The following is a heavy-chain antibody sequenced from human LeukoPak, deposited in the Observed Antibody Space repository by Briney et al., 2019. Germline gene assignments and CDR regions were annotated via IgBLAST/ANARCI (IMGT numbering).Heavy chain of an antibody. CDR1: GYSISSGYY. D-gene: IGHD2-2*01. J-gene: IGHJ4*02. V-gene: IGHV4-38-2*01. CDR2: IYHSGST. CDR3: ARGGVVVPAALDY. Sequence: SETLSLTCAVSGYSISSGYYWGWIRQPPGKGLEWIGSIYHSGSTYYNPSLKSRVTISVDTSKNQFSPKLSSVTAADTAVYYCARGGVVVPAALDYWGQGTLVTVSS.